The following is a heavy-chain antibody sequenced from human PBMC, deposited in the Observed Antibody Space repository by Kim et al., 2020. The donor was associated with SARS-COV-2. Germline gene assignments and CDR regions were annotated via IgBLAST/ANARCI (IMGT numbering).Heavy chain of an antibody. J-gene: IGHJ6*02. V-gene: IGHV4-39*01. D-gene: IGHD2-2*03. CDR2: IHYSGTT. CDR1: GDSITSNDDY. Sequence: SETLSLTCTVSGDSITSNDDYIWGWIRQPPGKGLEWIGSIHYSGTTFDNPSLNSRVTMSVDTSRNQFSLKLSSASAADTAVYYCARLAGYCTTTTCRGDYAMDVWGQGTTVTVSS. CDR3: ARLAGYCTTTTCRGDYAMDV.